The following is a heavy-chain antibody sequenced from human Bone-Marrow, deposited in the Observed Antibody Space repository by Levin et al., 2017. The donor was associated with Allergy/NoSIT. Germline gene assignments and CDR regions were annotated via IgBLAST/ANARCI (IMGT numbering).Heavy chain of an antibody. CDR1: GGTFSSYA. D-gene: IGHD1-1*01. J-gene: IGHJ6*02. Sequence: VASVKVSCKASGGTFSSYAISWVRQAPGQGLEWMGGIIPIFGTANYAQKFQGRVTITADESTSTAYMELSSLRSEDTAVYYCARGGQLGAYYYGMDVWGQGTTVTVSS. V-gene: IGHV1-69*13. CDR3: ARGGQLGAYYYGMDV. CDR2: IIPIFGTA.